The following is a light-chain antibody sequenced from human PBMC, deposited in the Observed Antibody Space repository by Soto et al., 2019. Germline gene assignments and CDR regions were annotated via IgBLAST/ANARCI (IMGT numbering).Light chain of an antibody. Sequence: QSALTQPASVSGSPGQSITISCIGTSSDVGSHNLVSWYQQHPGQAPKLMIYEVSKRPLGVSTRFSASKSGNTASLTISGLQAEDEAYYYCCSYGGSRAVFGGGTQLTVL. CDR3: CSYGGSRAV. CDR2: EVS. V-gene: IGLV2-23*02. CDR1: SSDVGSHNL. J-gene: IGLJ7*01.